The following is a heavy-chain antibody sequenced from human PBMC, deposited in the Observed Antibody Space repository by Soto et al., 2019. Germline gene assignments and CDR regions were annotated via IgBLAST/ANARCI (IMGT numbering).Heavy chain of an antibody. CDR1: GLPFIYAW. D-gene: IGHD6-13*01. CDR2: IKSKAGGGTI. Sequence: EVQLVESEGGLVEPGGSLRLSCEVSGLPFIYAWLNWVRQAPGKGLEWVGRIKSKAGGGTIDYAAPVKGRFTISRDDSRITLFLQMNSLKVDDTGLYYCIWESKFFSSWSWGQGALVTVS. CDR3: IWESKFFSSWS. V-gene: IGHV3-15*07. J-gene: IGHJ5*02.